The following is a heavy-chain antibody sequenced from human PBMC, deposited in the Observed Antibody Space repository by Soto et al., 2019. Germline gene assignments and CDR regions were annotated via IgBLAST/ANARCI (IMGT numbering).Heavy chain of an antibody. Sequence: GGSLRLSCAASGFTFSSYAMSWVRQAPGKGLEWVSTISGSGDSKFNADSVKGRFTISRDNSKNTLSLQMNSLRDEDTAVYYCAKDQNYYGSGSYYRHWGQGTLVTVSS. CDR2: ISGSGDSK. D-gene: IGHD3-10*01. CDR3: AKDQNYYGSGSYYRH. V-gene: IGHV3-23*01. J-gene: IGHJ4*02. CDR1: GFTFSSYA.